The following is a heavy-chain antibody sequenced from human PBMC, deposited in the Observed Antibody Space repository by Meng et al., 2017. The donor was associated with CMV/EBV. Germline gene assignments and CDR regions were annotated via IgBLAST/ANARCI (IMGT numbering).Heavy chain of an antibody. Sequence: KVSCKASGGTVSSYTISWVRQAPGQGLEWMGRIIPVVGIANYAQKFQGRVTITADKPRSTAYMELSSLRSDDTAVYYCARDRVYSSTWLGSPETDYFHNGLDVWGQGTAVTVSS. CDR3: ARDRVYSSTWLGSPETDYFHNGLDV. V-gene: IGHV1-69*04. D-gene: IGHD6-13*01. CDR1: GGTVSSYT. CDR2: IIPVVGIA. J-gene: IGHJ6*02.